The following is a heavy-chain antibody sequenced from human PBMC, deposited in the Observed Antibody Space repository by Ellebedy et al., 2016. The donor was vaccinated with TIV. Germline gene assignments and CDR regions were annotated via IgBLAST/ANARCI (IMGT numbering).Heavy chain of an antibody. CDR2: ISGSGGST. Sequence: GGSLRLXXAVSGLTFSDNAMSWVRQAPGKGLEWVSAISGSGGSTYYADSVRGRFTISRDSSKNTLYLQMNSLRAEDTAVYYCARDEGYSYGYFDYWGQGTLVTVSS. J-gene: IGHJ4*02. V-gene: IGHV3-23*01. D-gene: IGHD5-18*01. CDR1: GLTFSDNA. CDR3: ARDEGYSYGYFDY.